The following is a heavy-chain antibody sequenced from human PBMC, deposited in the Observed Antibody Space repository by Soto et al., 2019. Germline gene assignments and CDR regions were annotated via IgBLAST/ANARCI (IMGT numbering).Heavy chain of an antibody. D-gene: IGHD2-2*01. CDR1: GFTFSSYG. CDR3: ASGTQDDIVVVPAAFDI. J-gene: IGHJ3*02. CDR2: IWYDGSNK. V-gene: IGHV3-33*01. Sequence: GGSLRLSCAASGFTFSSYGMHWVRQAPGKGLEWVAVIWYDGSNKYYADSVKGRFTISRDNSKNTLYLQMNSLRAEDTAVYYCASGTQDDIVVVPAAFDIWGQGTMVTVSS.